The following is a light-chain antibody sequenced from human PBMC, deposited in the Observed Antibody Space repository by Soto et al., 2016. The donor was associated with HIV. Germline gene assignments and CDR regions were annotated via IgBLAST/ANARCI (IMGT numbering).Light chain of an antibody. Sequence: DIVMTQTPLSLSVAVGQPASISCKPSESLLHSNGKTFLFWYLQKPGQSPQLLLSEVSSRFSGVPDRFSGSGSGTDFTLKISRVEADDIGIYYCMQGKHFYTFGQGTKLEI. J-gene: IGKJ2*01. CDR1: ESLLHSNGKTF. CDR3: MQGKHFYT. V-gene: IGKV2-29*03. CDR2: EVS.